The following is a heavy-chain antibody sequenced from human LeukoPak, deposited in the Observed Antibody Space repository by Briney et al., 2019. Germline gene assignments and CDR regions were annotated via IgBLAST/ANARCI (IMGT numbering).Heavy chain of an antibody. CDR1: GGSISSYY. D-gene: IGHD3-16*01. CDR2: IYTSGST. Sequence: SETLSLTCTVSGGSISSYYWSWIRQPAGKGLEWIGRIYTSGSTNYNPSLKSRVTISVDKSKNQFSLKLSSVTAADTAVYYCARDVGADVRGMFYFDYWGQGTLVTVSS. CDR3: ARDVGADVRGMFYFDY. J-gene: IGHJ4*02. V-gene: IGHV4-4*07.